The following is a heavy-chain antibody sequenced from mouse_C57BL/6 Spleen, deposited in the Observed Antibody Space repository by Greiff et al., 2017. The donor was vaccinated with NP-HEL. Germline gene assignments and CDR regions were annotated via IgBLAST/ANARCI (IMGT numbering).Heavy chain of an antibody. D-gene: IGHD3-1*01. CDR2: INPNNGGT. V-gene: IGHV1-18*01. CDR3: ARRARQGYFDV. J-gene: IGHJ1*03. Sequence: VQLKQSGPELVKPGASVKIPCKASGYTFTDYNMDWVKQSHGKSLEWIGDINPNNGGTIYNQKFKGKATLTVDKSSSTAYMRRRSLTSEDTAVYYCARRARQGYFDVWGTGTTVTVSS. CDR1: GYTFTDYN.